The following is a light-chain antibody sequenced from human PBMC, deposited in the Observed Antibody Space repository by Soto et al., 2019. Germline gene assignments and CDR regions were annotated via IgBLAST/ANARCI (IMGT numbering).Light chain of an antibody. V-gene: IGKV1-16*01. Sequence: DIQMTQSPSSLSASVGDRVTITCQASQNINNYLNWYQQKPGKAPKLLIYEASSLQSGVPSRFSGSGSGTEFTLTISSLQPDDFATYYCQHYNVYPWTFGQGTKVDIK. CDR1: QNINNY. CDR3: QHYNVYPWT. J-gene: IGKJ1*01. CDR2: EAS.